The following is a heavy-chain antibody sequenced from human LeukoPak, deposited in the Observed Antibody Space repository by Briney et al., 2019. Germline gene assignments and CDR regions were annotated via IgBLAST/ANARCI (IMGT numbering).Heavy chain of an antibody. V-gene: IGHV3-20*04. J-gene: IGHJ4*02. Sequence: PGGSLRLSCAASRFTLDEYGMSWVGQTAGQGLEWVAVINWNGRSIGYADSVEGRVTVSRDNAKSSLYLQMNSLRAEDTALYYCAKDIDASPEYGVGDYWGQGTLVTVSS. CDR1: RFTLDEYG. D-gene: IGHD2/OR15-2a*01. CDR3: AKDIDASPEYGVGDY. CDR2: INWNGRSI.